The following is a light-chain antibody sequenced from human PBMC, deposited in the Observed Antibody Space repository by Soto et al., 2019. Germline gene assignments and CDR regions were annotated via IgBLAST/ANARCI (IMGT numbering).Light chain of an antibody. V-gene: IGKV1-5*01. CDR2: DVS. CDR3: QQYDSYPWT. Sequence: DIQMTHSPSTLSASVGDRVIITCRASQSISRRLAWYQQKPGKAPRLLIYDVSTLESGVPSRFSGSGSGTEFTLTISGLQPDDFGTYFCQQYDSYPWTFGQGTKVDI. CDR1: QSISRR. J-gene: IGKJ1*01.